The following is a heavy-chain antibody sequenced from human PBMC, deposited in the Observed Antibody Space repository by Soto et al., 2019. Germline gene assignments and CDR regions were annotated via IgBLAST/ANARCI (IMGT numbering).Heavy chain of an antibody. Sequence: QVQLQQWGAGLLKPSETLSLTCAVFGGSVNSGNYYWSWIRQPPGKGLEWIGEMSHSGGTHFNPSHKSRVTISVDTSKNQFSLTMSSVTAADTALYYCARVERGTATTVVDAFDIWGPGTMVTVSS. CDR2: MSHSGGT. V-gene: IGHV4-34*01. CDR1: GGSVNSGNYY. D-gene: IGHD1-1*01. CDR3: ARVERGTATTVVDAFDI. J-gene: IGHJ3*02.